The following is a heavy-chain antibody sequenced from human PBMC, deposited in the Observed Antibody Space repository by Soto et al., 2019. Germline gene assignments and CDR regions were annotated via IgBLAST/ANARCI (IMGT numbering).Heavy chain of an antibody. J-gene: IGHJ6*02. CDR1: GYTFTSYG. D-gene: IGHD2-2*03. CDR2: ISAYNGNT. CDR3: ARDGYCSSTSCPNKYYYYGMDV. Sequence: ASVKVSCKASGYTFTSYGISWVRQAPGQGLEWMGWISAYNGNTNYAQKLQGRVTMTTDTSTSTAYMELRSLRSDDTAVYYCARDGYCSSTSCPNKYYYYGMDVWGQGTTVTVSS. V-gene: IGHV1-18*01.